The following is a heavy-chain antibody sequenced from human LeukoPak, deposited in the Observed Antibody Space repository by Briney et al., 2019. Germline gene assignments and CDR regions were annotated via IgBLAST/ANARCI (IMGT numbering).Heavy chain of an antibody. D-gene: IGHD3-22*01. J-gene: IGHJ5*02. V-gene: IGHV3-21*01. CDR3: ARDLGQYYDTSDNWFDP. CDR1: GFTFSKYS. Sequence: GGSLRLSCAASGFTFSKYSMNWVRQAPGKGLEWVSSISSSGDYIYYPDSVKGRFTISRDNAKNTLYLQMNSLRAEDTAVYYCARDLGQYYDTSDNWFDPWGQGTLVTVSS. CDR2: ISSSGDYI.